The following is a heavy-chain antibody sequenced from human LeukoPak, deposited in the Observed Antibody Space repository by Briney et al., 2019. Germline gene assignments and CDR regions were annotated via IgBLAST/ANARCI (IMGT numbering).Heavy chain of an antibody. D-gene: IGHD3-22*01. V-gene: IGHV3-30*04. CDR2: ISKDGSNK. CDR3: ARVADRSGGTGVY. J-gene: IGHJ4*03. Sequence: PGRSLTLSCAASGFTFSSYAIHWVRPAPTKGLEWEAVISKDGSNKYYAHPVTGRVTTTRVNTKNTQYLQLHSRVVAAAAVHYCARVADRSGGTGVYWGQGALV. CDR1: GFTFSSYA.